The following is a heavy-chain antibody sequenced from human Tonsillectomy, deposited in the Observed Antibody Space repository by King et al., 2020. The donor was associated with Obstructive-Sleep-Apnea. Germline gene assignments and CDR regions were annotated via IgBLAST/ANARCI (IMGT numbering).Heavy chain of an antibody. CDR2: INHSGST. J-gene: IGHJ2*01. CDR3: ARLSRDWYFDL. D-gene: IGHD2/OR15-2a*01. V-gene: IGHV4-34*01. Sequence: VQLQQWGAGLLKPSETLSLTCAVYGGSFSGYYWTWIRQPPGKGLEWIGEINHSGSTIYNPSLKSRVTLSVDTSKNQFSLKLSSLTAADTAVYDCARLSRDWYFDLWGRGTLVTVSS. CDR1: GGSFSGYY.